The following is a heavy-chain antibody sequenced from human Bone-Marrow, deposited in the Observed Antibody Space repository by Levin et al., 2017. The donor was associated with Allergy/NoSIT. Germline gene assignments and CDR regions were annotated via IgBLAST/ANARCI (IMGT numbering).Heavy chain of an antibody. CDR2: IFYSGTT. CDR1: GGSIRSGDYY. D-gene: IGHD6-6*01. Sequence: SQTLSLTCTVSGGSIRSGDYYWSWIRQPPGKGLEWIGYIFYSGTTFYNPSLKSRLTISIDASKNQFSLKVSSVTAADTAVYYCARGSEYSSSSGPVFDSWGLGTLVTVSS. CDR3: ARGSEYSSSSGPVFDS. V-gene: IGHV4-30-4*01. J-gene: IGHJ4*02.